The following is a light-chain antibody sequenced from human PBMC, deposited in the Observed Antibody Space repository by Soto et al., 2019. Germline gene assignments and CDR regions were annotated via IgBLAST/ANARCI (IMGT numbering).Light chain of an antibody. CDR3: RSYTTSGTYVL. V-gene: IGLV2-14*01. CDR2: EVN. J-gene: IGLJ3*02. CDR1: SRDVGAFNY. Sequence: QSALTQPASVSGSPGQSITISCTGTSRDVGAFNYVSWYQQHPDKAPKLLISEVNRRPSGVSHRFSGSKSGNTASLAISGLQPADEADYYCRSYTTSGTYVLFGGGTKLTVL.